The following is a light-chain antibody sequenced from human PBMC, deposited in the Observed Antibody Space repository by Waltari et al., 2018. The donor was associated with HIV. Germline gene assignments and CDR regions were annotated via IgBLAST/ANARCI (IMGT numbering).Light chain of an antibody. CDR2: YDS. J-gene: IGLJ3*02. V-gene: IGLV3-21*04. Sequence: SSVLTQPPSVSVAPGKTARITCGGTNLESKSVHWYQQKPGQAPALVIYYDSDRPSGIPERFSGSNSGDTATLTISRVGDGDEADYYCQVWDSSSDHVLFGGGTKLTVL. CDR3: QVWDSSSDHVL. CDR1: NLESKS.